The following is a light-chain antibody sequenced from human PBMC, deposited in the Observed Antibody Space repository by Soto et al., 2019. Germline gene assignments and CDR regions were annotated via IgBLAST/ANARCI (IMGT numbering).Light chain of an antibody. Sequence: EIVLTQSPGNLSLSPGERATLSCRASQTVTNSYLAWHQQKPGQAPRLLIYGASSRATGIPDRFSGSGSGTDFTLTISRLEPEDFAVYYCQQYGSSPFTFGPGTKVDFK. CDR3: QQYGSSPFT. CDR2: GAS. V-gene: IGKV3-20*01. J-gene: IGKJ3*01. CDR1: QTVTNSY.